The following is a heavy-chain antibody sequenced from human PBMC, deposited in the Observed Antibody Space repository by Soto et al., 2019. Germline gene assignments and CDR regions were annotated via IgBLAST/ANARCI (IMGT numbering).Heavy chain of an antibody. Sequence: TGGSLRLSCAASGFTFSSYSMNWVRQAPGKGLEWVSSISSSSSYIYYADSVKGRFTISRDNAKNSLYLQMNSLRAEDTAVYYCARGGGSYYGYYYYGMDVWGQGTTVTSP. CDR2: ISSSSSYI. J-gene: IGHJ6*02. CDR3: ARGGGSYYGYYYYGMDV. CDR1: GFTFSSYS. V-gene: IGHV3-21*01. D-gene: IGHD1-26*01.